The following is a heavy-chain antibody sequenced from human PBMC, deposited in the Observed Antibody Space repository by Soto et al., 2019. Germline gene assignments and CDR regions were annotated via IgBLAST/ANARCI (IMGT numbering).Heavy chain of an antibody. V-gene: IGHV4-30-4*01. D-gene: IGHD3-22*01. CDR3: ARDPDYYDSSGSTDY. Sequence: QVQLQESGPGLVKPSQTLSLTCTVSGGSISSGDYYWSWIRQPPGKGLEWIGYIYYSGSTYYNPSLKSRVTISVDTSKNQFSLKLSSVTAADTAVYYCARDPDYYDSSGSTDYWGQGTLVTVSS. CDR1: GGSISSGDYY. J-gene: IGHJ4*02. CDR2: IYYSGST.